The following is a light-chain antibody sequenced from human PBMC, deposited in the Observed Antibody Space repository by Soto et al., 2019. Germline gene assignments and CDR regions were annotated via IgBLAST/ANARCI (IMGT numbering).Light chain of an antibody. CDR3: QQYYGTSWT. CDR2: WAS. J-gene: IGKJ1*01. V-gene: IGKV4-1*01. CDR1: RSVFYNPDIKNY. Sequence: DIVMTQSPDSLTVSLGERATINCKSSRSVFYNPDIKNYLAWYQQKPGQPPKLLIYWASTRESGVPDRFSGSGSGTDFTLTISSRQAEDVAVYYCQQYYGTSWTFGQGTKVEIK.